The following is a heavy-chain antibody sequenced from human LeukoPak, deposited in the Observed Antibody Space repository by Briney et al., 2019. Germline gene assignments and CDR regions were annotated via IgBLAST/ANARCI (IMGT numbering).Heavy chain of an antibody. CDR1: GGSISSGSYY. CDR3: ARSKGGYYYYYYYMDV. CDR2: IYTSGST. D-gene: IGHD3-22*01. Sequence: PSQTLSLTCTVSGGSISSGSYYWSWIRQPAGKGLEWIGRIYTSGSTNYNPSLKSRVTISVDTPKNQFSLKLSSVTAADTAVYYCARSKGGYYYYYYYMDVWGKGTTVTVSS. V-gene: IGHV4-61*02. J-gene: IGHJ6*03.